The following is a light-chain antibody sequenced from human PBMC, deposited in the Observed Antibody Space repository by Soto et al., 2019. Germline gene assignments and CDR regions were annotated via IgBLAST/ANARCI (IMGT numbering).Light chain of an antibody. CDR2: DNN. V-gene: IGLV1-51*01. CDR3: GTWDSSLSAGV. Sequence: QSVLTQPPSVSAAPGQKVTISCSGGSSNIGKNYVSWYQHLPGTAPEVLIYDNNKRPSGIPDRFSGSKSGTSATLDITGLQTGDEADYYCGTWDSSLSAGVFGGGTQLTVL. CDR1: SSNIGKNY. J-gene: IGLJ2*01.